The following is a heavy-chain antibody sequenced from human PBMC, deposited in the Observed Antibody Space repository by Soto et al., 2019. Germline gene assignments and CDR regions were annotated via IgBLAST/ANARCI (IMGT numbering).Heavy chain of an antibody. CDR1: GGSISSYY. D-gene: IGHD5-18*01. CDR2: IYYSGST. V-gene: IGHV4-59*01. J-gene: IGHJ4*02. Sequence: KPSETLSLTCTVSGGSISSYYWSWIRQPPGKGLEWIRYIYYSGSTNYNPSLKSRVTISVDTSKNQFSLKLSSVTAADTAVYYCARGEQSGYSYQRRGPRFDFWGQGTLVTVSS. CDR3: ARGEQSGYSYQRRGPRFDF.